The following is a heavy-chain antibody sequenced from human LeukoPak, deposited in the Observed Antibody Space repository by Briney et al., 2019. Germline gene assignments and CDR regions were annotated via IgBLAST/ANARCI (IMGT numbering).Heavy chain of an antibody. V-gene: IGHV3-48*03. CDR1: GFTFSSYE. D-gene: IGHD3-22*01. CDR2: ISSSGSTI. Sequence: GGPLRLSCAASGFTFSSYEMNWVRQAPGKGLEWVSYISSSGSTIYYADSVKGRFTISRDNAKNSLYLQMNSLRAEDTAVYYCARETGYYYDSSGYYDRPHLDYWGQGTLVTVSS. J-gene: IGHJ4*02. CDR3: ARETGYYYDSSGYYDRPHLDY.